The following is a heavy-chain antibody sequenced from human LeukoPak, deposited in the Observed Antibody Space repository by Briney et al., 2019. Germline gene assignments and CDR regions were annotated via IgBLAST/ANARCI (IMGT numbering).Heavy chain of an antibody. CDR3: AKNRQSASSDFDY. CDR1: GFTFSIYG. CDR2: ISSSSSHM. Sequence: PGGSLRLSCAASGFTFSIYGMNWVRQAPGKGLEWVSSISSSSSHMFYADSPKGRFTISRDNAKNTLYLQMNSLRAEDTAVYYCAKNRQSASSDFDYWGQGTLVTVSS. V-gene: IGHV3-21*01. J-gene: IGHJ4*02. D-gene: IGHD6-6*01.